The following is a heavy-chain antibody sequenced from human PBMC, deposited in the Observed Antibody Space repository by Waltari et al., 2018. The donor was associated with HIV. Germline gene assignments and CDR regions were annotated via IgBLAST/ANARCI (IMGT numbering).Heavy chain of an antibody. Sequence: QSGAEMKKPGASVKVSCKASGYNFIAYYIHWVRQAPGQGLEWMGRINPNNAGTDYPQKFQGRVTMTRVTSINTVYMELIRLRPDDTAVYYCARVALPAAIHYGMDAWGQGTTVTVSS. CDR1: GYNFIAYY. CDR2: INPNNAGT. D-gene: IGHD2-2*01. CDR3: ARVALPAAIHYGMDA. V-gene: IGHV1-2*06. J-gene: IGHJ6*02.